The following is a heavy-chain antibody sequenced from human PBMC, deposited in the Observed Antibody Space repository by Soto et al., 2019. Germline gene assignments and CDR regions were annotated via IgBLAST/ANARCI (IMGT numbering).Heavy chain of an antibody. CDR2: IFSNDEK. CDR1: GFSLSNARMG. J-gene: IGHJ4*02. Sequence: QVTLKESGPVLVKPTETLTLTCTVSGFSLSNARMGVSWIRQPPGKALEWLAHIFSNDEKSYSTSLKSRLTNHKDNYKRQGVPNKNHMDPVETTQFYFGRQGKGVGARPLDYWGQGTLVTVSS. D-gene: IGHD1-26*01. CDR3: GRQGKGVGARPLDY. V-gene: IGHV2-26*01.